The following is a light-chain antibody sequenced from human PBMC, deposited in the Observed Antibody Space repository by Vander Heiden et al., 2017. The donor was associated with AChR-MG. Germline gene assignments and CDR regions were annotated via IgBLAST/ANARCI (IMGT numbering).Light chain of an antibody. V-gene: IGKV1-39*01. CDR2: GAD. J-gene: IGKJ2*01. Sequence: DIQMTQSPSSLSASVGDRVSITCRASQNIYTYLNWYQQKPGKAPKLLIYGADSLQSGVPSRFSGGGSGTDFSLTISSLQLEDFATYYCQHSDYRMYTFGQGTKLEIK. CDR1: QNIYTY. CDR3: QHSDYRMYT.